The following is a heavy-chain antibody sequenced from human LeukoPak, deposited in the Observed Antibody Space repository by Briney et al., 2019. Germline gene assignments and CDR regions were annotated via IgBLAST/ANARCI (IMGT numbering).Heavy chain of an antibody. J-gene: IGHJ6*03. V-gene: IGHV5-51*01. D-gene: IGHD2-2*01. Sequence: GESLKISCKGSGYRFTSYWIGWVRPMPGKGLEWMGIIYPGDSDTRYSPSFQGQVTISADKSISTAYLQWSSLKASDTAMYYCARHNYRVPAATWLYGYYYYMDVWGKGTTVTVSS. CDR1: GYRFTSYW. CDR3: ARHNYRVPAATWLYGYYYYMDV. CDR2: IYPGDSDT.